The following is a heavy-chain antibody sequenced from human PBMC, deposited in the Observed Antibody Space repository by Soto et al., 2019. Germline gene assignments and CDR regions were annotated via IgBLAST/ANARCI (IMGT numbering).Heavy chain of an antibody. D-gene: IGHD2-21*02. V-gene: IGHV4-61*01. CDR2: IYYSGST. CDR3: ARALYCGGDCYSRLEYFDY. CDR1: GGSVSSGSYY. Sequence: NPSETLSLTCTVSGGSVSSGSYYWSWIRQPPGKGLEWIGYIYYSGSTNYNPSLKSRVTISVDTSKNQFSLKLSSVTAADTAVYYCARALYCGGDCYSRLEYFDYWGQGTLVTVS. J-gene: IGHJ4*02.